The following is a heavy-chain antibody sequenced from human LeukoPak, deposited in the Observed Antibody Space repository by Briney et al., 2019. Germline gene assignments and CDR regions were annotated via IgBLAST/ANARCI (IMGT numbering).Heavy chain of an antibody. CDR2: IRSKANSYAT. CDR1: GFTFSGSA. D-gene: IGHD3-3*01. V-gene: IGHV3-73*01. Sequence: GGSLRLSCAASGFTFSGSAMHWVRQASGKGLEWVGRIRSKANSYATAYAASVKGRFTISRDDSKNTAYLQMNSLKTEDTAVYYCTRLSDSFDFWSGYWSDVWGKGTTVTVSS. CDR3: TRLSDSFDFWSGYWSDV. J-gene: IGHJ6*04.